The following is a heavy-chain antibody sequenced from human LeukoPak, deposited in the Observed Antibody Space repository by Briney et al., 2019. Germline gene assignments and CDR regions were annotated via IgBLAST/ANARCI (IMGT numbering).Heavy chain of an antibody. CDR3: AKYAPPTTVVTRFFDS. CDR1: GFTFSSYA. D-gene: IGHD4-23*01. J-gene: IGHJ4*02. Sequence: GGSLRLSCAASGFTFSSYAMTWVRQAPGKGLEWASVIVRYGGDIHYADSVEGRFTISRDNSKNTLYLQMNSLRVEDTAIYYCAKYAPPTTVVTRFFDSWGQGTLVTVSS. V-gene: IGHV3-23*01. CDR2: IVRYGGDI.